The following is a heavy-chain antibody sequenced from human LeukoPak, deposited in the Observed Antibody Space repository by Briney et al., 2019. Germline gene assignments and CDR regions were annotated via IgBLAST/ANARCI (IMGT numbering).Heavy chain of an antibody. D-gene: IGHD6-19*01. CDR3: ARVVASGRDY. V-gene: IGHV1-2*02. J-gene: IGHJ4*02. CDR1: GGTFSSYA. CDR2: INPNSGGT. Sequence: VASVKVSCKASGGTFSSYAISWVRQAPGQGLEWMGWINPNSGGTNYAQKFQGRVTLTRDTSITTAHMDLSRLTSDDAAVYYCARVVASGRDYWGQGTLVTVSS.